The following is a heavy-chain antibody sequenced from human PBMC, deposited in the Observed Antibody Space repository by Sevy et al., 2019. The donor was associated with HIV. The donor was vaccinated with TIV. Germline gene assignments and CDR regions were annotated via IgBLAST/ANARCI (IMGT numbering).Heavy chain of an antibody. Sequence: GTLRLSCAASGFTFSSYGMHWVRQAPGKGLEWVAVISYDGSNKYYADSVKGRFTISRDNSKNTLYLQMNSLRAEDTAVYYCAKGGGDYYYYYYYMDVWGKGTTVTVSS. V-gene: IGHV3-30*18. CDR3: AKGGGDYYYYYYYMDV. CDR2: ISYDGSNK. D-gene: IGHD2-21*02. CDR1: GFTFSSYG. J-gene: IGHJ6*03.